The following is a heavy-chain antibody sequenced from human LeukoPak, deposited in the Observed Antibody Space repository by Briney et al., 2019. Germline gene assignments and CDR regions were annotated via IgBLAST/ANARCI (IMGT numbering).Heavy chain of an antibody. V-gene: IGHV3-15*01. CDR3: TTEDIVVVPAAFVIHYYYYYMDV. CDR2: IKSKTDGGTT. J-gene: IGHJ6*03. Sequence: GGSLRLSCAASGFTFSNAWMSWVRQAPGKGLEWVGRIKSKTDGGTTDYAAPVKGRFTISRDDSKNTLYLKMNSLKTEDTAVYYCTTEDIVVVPAAFVIHYYYYYMDVWGKGTTVTISS. CDR1: GFTFSNAW. D-gene: IGHD2-2*01.